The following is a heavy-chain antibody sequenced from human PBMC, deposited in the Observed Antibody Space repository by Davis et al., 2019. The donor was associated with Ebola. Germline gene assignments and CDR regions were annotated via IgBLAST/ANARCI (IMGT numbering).Heavy chain of an antibody. D-gene: IGHD3-16*01. Sequence: LSLTCAASGFKFDEYAMYWVRQVPGKGLEWVSCISWNSGFIAYADSVKGRFTVSRDNARNSLYLRINTLKPEDTASYYCTKGADLPCYYYGMDVWGQGTTVTVSS. CDR1: GFKFDEYA. CDR2: ISWNSGFI. CDR3: TKGADLPCYYYGMDV. V-gene: IGHV3-9*01. J-gene: IGHJ6*02.